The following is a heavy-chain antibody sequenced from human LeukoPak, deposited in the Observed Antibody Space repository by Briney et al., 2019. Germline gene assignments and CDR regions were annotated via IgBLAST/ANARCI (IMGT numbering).Heavy chain of an antibody. CDR3: ARDGVSGWYDY. CDR2: INPNSGGT. V-gene: IGHV1-2*02. CDR1: GYTFTGYY. D-gene: IGHD6-19*01. J-gene: IGHJ4*02. Sequence: ASVKVSCKASGYTFTGYYMHWVRQAPGQGLDWMGWINPNSGGTNYAQKLQGRVTMTTDTSTSTAYMELRSLRSDDTAVYYCARDGVSGWYDYWGQGTLVTVSS.